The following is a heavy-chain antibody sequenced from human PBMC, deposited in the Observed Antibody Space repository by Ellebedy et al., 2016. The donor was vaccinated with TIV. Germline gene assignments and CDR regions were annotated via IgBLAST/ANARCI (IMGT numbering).Heavy chain of an antibody. V-gene: IGHV1-24*01. D-gene: IGHD2-8*01. J-gene: IGHJ3*02. CDR2: FDPEDGAT. CDR3: ATDLRYCTNGVCFKRYDAFDI. Sequence: AASVKVSCKVSGYTLTELSMHWVRQAPGKGLEWMGGFDPEDGATTNAQHFQGRVTMTEDTSTDTAYMELSSLRSEDTAVYYCATDLRYCTNGVCFKRYDAFDIWGQGTMVTVSS. CDR1: GYTLTELS.